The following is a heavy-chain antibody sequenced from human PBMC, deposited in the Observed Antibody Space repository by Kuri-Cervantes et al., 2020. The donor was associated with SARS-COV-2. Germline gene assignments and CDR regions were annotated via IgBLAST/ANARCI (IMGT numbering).Heavy chain of an antibody. D-gene: IGHD2-2*01. CDR3: ARELVVPAATGYYYYGMDV. V-gene: IGHV4-30-2*01. J-gene: IGHJ6*02. CDR1: GGSISSDGYS. Sequence: SETLSLTCAVSGGSISSDGYSWSWIRQPPGKGLEWIGYIYHSGSTYYNPSLKSRVTISVDRPKNQFSLKLSSVTAADTAAYYCARELVVPAATGYYYYGMDVWGQGTTVTVSS. CDR2: IYHSGST.